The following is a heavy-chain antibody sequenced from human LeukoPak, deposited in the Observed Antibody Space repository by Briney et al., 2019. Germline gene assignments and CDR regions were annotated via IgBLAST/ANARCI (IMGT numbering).Heavy chain of an antibody. Sequence: PGGSLRLSCAASGFTFDDYGMSWVRQAPGKGLEWVSGINWNGGSTGYADSVKGRFTISRDNAKNSLYLQMNSLRAEDTALYYCVRDIYDFWSGYSPFGYWGQGTLVTVSS. CDR1: GFTFDDYG. D-gene: IGHD3-3*01. CDR3: VRDIYDFWSGYSPFGY. CDR2: INWNGGST. J-gene: IGHJ4*02. V-gene: IGHV3-20*04.